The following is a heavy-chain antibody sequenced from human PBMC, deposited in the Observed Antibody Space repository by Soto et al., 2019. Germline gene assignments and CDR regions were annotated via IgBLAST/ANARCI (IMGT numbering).Heavy chain of an antibody. Sequence: SETLSLTCTVSGGSISSYYWSWIRQPPGKGLEWIGYIYYSGSTNYNPSLKSRVTISVDTSKNQFSLKLSSVTAADTAVYYCARQVYDILTGYSGGQYWFDPWGQGTLVTVSS. J-gene: IGHJ5*02. CDR1: GGSISSYY. CDR2: IYYSGST. D-gene: IGHD3-9*01. V-gene: IGHV4-59*08. CDR3: ARQVYDILTGYSGGQYWFDP.